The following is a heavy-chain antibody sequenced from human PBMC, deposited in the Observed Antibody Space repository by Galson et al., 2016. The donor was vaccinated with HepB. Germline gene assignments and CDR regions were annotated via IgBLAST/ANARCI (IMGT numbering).Heavy chain of an antibody. CDR2: ISYGGSNK. CDR3: AKELRPPFGVILISYNMDV. CDR1: GFTFGNHG. J-gene: IGHJ6*02. V-gene: IGHV3-30*18. Sequence: SLRLSCAASGFTFGNHGMHWVRQAPGKGLEWVAVISYGGSNKYYADSVKGRFTISRDNSKNRLYLQMNSLRTEDTAVYFCAKELRPPFGVILISYNMDVWGQGTTVTVSS. D-gene: IGHD3-3*01.